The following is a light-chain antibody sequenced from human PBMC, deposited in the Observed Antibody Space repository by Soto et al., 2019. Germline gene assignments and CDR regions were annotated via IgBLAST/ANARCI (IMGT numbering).Light chain of an antibody. Sequence: QSALTQPPSPSGSPGQSVTISCTGTNSVVGGYNYVSWYQQHPGKAPKLMIYEVSKRPSGVPDRLSGSKSGNTASLTVSGLQAEDEADYYCSSYAGSNNLVFGTGTKVTVL. CDR1: NSVVGGYNY. V-gene: IGLV2-8*01. CDR3: SSYAGSNNLV. CDR2: EVS. J-gene: IGLJ1*01.